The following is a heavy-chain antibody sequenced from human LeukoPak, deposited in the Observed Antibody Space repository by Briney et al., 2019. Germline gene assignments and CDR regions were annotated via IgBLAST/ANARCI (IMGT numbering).Heavy chain of an antibody. CDR1: GYTFSTYG. V-gene: IGHV1-18*01. CDR2: ISAYNGDT. D-gene: IGHD4-17*01. Sequence: ASVKVSCKASGYTFSTYGISWVRQAPGQGLEWMGWISAYNGDTHYAQNFQGRVTMTTDTSKSTAYMELRSLRSDDTAMYYCARRGGKNYGDYLLYYYYMDVWGKGTTVTISS. J-gene: IGHJ6*03. CDR3: ARRGGKNYGDYLLYYYYMDV.